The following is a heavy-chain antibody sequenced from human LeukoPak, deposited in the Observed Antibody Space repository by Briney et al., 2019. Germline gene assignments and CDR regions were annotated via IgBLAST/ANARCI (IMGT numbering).Heavy chain of an antibody. D-gene: IGHD3-9*01. Sequence: PGGSLRLSCAASGFTFSSYAMSWVRQAPGKGLEWVSAISGSGGSTYYADSVKGRFTISRDNSKNTLYLQMNSLRAEDMAVYYCARGRYDILTGYYHGGLDYWGQGTLVTVSS. J-gene: IGHJ4*02. CDR2: ISGSGGST. CDR3: ARGRYDILTGYYHGGLDY. CDR1: GFTFSSYA. V-gene: IGHV3-23*01.